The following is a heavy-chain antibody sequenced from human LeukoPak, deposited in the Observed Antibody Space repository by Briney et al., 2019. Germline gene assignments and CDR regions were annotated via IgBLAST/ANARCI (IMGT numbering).Heavy chain of an antibody. CDR2: INPNSGGT. V-gene: IGHV1-2*06. CDR1: GYTFTGYY. CDR3: ARDRMVVAATALDY. J-gene: IGHJ4*02. D-gene: IGHD2-15*01. Sequence: ASVKVSCKASGYTFTGYYMHWVRQAPGQGLEWMGRINPNSGGTNYAQKFQGRVTMTRDTSISTAYMELSRLRSDDTAVYYCARDRMVVAATALDYWGQGTLVTVSS.